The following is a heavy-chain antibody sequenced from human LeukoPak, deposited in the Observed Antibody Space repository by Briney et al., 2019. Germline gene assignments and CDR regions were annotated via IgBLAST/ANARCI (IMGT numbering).Heavy chain of an antibody. Sequence: PSETLSLTCTVSDDSVSSDNYYWSWIRQPPGKGLEWIGYIYYSGNTNYNPSLKTRVTISVDTSKNQFSLKLSSVTAADTAVYYCARTGSWKLNFDYWGQGTLVTVSS. CDR1: DDSVSSDNYY. J-gene: IGHJ4*02. CDR2: IYYSGNT. CDR3: ARTGSWKLNFDY. V-gene: IGHV4-61*01. D-gene: IGHD6-13*01.